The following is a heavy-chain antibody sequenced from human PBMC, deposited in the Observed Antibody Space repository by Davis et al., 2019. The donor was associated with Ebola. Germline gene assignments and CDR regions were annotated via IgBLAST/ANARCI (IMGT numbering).Heavy chain of an antibody. D-gene: IGHD6-6*01. J-gene: IGHJ4*02. CDR2: INPNSGGT. CDR3: ARDLLSSSADY. CDR1: GYTFRGHY. V-gene: IGHV1-2*04. Sequence: ASVKVSCKASGYTFRGHYIHWVRQAPGRGLEWMGWINPNSGGTNYAQKFQGWVTMTRDTSISTAYMELSSVRSNDTAVYYCARDLLSSSADYWGQGTLVTVSS.